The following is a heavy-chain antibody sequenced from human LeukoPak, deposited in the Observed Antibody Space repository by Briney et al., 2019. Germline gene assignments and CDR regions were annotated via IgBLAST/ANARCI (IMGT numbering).Heavy chain of an antibody. CDR1: GYTFTGYF. V-gene: IGHV1-2*06. D-gene: IGHD5-24*01. CDR2: INPNNGGT. J-gene: IGHJ3*02. Sequence: ASVKVSCKASGYTFTGYFMNWVRQAPGQGLEWMGRINPNNGGTNYAQNFQVRVTMTRDTSISTAYMELSSLRSEDTAVYYCARVGGGLNDAFDIWGQGTMVTVSS. CDR3: ARVGGGLNDAFDI.